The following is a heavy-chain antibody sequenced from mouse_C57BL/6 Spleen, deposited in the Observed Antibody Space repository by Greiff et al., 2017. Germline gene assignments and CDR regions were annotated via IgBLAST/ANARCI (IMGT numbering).Heavy chain of an antibody. CDR3: ARFDYDGGDDMDY. Sequence: VQLQQSGADLVRPGSSVKLSCPASGFTFTSYWMHWVQQRPIQGLEWIGNIDPSDSETYYTQKFKDQATFTVDNSSSTPYMQLRKRTSGEAAVYYGARFDYDGGDDMDYWGQGTSVTVSS. J-gene: IGHJ4*01. V-gene: IGHV1-52*01. CDR1: GFTFTSYW. D-gene: IGHD2-4*01. CDR2: IDPSDSET.